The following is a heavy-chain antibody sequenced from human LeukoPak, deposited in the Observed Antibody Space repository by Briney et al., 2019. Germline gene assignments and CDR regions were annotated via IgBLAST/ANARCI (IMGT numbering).Heavy chain of an antibody. Sequence: ASVKVSCKASGYPFTSYDINWVRQATGQGLEWMGWINPNSGGTNYAQKFQGRVTMTRDTSISTAYMELSRPRSDDTAVYYCAGSGSYYKGNWFDPWGQGTLVTVSS. J-gene: IGHJ5*02. V-gene: IGHV1-2*02. CDR1: GYPFTSYD. CDR3: AGSGSYYKGNWFDP. CDR2: INPNSGGT. D-gene: IGHD3-10*01.